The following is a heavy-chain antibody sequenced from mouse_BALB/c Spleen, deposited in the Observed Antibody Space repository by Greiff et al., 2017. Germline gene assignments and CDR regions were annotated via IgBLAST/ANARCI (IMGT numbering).Heavy chain of an antibody. CDR3: TSSGRQKAMDY. J-gene: IGHJ4*01. CDR1: GYTFPSYW. V-gene: IGHV1S22*01. CDR2: IYPGSGST. D-gene: IGHD6-1*01. Sequence: LQQPGSELVRPGASVKLSCKASGYTFPSYWMHWVKQRPGQGLEWIGNIYPGSGSTNYDEKFKSKATLTVDTSSSTAYMQLSSLTSEDSAVYYCTSSGRQKAMDYWGQGTSVTVAS.